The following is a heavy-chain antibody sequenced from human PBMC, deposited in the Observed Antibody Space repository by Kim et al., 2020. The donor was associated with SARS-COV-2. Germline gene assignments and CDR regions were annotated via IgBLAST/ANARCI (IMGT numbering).Heavy chain of an antibody. V-gene: IGHV3-13*01. D-gene: IGHD1-1*01. CDR2: IGTAGDT. Sequence: GGSLRLSCAASGFTFSSYDMHWVRQATGKGLEWVSAIGTAGDTYYPGSVKGRFTISRVNANNSLYRQMNSLRAGDTAVHYCARGGESERHEPLENWYFDL. CDR3: ARGGESERHEPLENWYFDL. J-gene: IGHJ2*01. CDR1: GFTFSSYD.